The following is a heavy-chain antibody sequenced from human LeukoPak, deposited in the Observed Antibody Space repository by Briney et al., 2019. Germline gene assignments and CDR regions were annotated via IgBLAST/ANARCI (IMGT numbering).Heavy chain of an antibody. CDR1: GYTSTGYY. CDR3: ARGPSIAAAGQEGDDAFDI. J-gene: IGHJ3*02. Sequence: ASVKVSCKASGYTSTGYYMHWVRQAPGQGLEWMGWINPNSGGTNYAQKFQGRVTMTRDTSISTAYMELSRLRSDDTAVYYCARGPSIAAAGQEGDDAFDIWGQGTMVTVSS. CDR2: INPNSGGT. V-gene: IGHV1-2*02. D-gene: IGHD6-13*01.